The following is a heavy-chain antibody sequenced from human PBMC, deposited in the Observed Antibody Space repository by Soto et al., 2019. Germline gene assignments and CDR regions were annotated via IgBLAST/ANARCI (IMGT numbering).Heavy chain of an antibody. J-gene: IGHJ4*02. CDR3: AKDRAYYDSSGYYFDY. V-gene: IGHV3-30*18. D-gene: IGHD3-22*01. CDR1: GFTFSSYG. CDR2: ISYDGSNK. Sequence: QVQLVESGGGVVQPGRSLRLSCAASGFTFSSYGMHWVRRTPGKGLEWVAVISYDGSNKYYADSVKGRFTISRDNSKNTLYLQMNSLRAEDTAVYYCAKDRAYYDSSGYYFDYWGQGTLVTVSS.